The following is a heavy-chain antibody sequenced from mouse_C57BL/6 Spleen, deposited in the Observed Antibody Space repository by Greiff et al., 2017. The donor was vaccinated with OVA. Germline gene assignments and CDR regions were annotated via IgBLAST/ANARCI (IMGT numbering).Heavy chain of an antibody. CDR2: IDPSDSYP. V-gene: IGHV1-59*01. D-gene: IGHD1-1*01. CDR1: GYTFTSYW. Sequence: QVQLQQPGAELVRPGTSVKLSCKASGYTFTSYWMHWVKQRPGQGLEWIGVIDPSDSYPNYNQKFTGKATLTVDTSSSTAYMQRSSLTSEDSAVYYCARNYGSSYVDYWGQGTTLTVSS. J-gene: IGHJ2*01. CDR3: ARNYGSSYVDY.